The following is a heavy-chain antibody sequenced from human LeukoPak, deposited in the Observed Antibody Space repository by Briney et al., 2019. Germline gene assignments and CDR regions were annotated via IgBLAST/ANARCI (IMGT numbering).Heavy chain of an antibody. J-gene: IGHJ4*02. CDR3: ARGLGAYYYDSSGLLGRPFFDY. V-gene: IGHV4-39*07. Sequence: SEPLSLTCIVSGASLSSSGYYWGWIRQPPGKGLEWVGSILYSGTPYYSTSLKGRVTMSLDTSKNQFSLKLNSVTAADTAVYYCARGLGAYYYDSSGLLGRPFFDYWGQGTLVTVSS. D-gene: IGHD3-22*01. CDR1: GASLSSSGYY. CDR2: ILYSGTP.